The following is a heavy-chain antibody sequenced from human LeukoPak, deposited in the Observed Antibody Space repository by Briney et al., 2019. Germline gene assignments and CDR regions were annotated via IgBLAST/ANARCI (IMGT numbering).Heavy chain of an antibody. D-gene: IGHD6-13*01. V-gene: IGHV3-33*08. CDR3: ARSAGYSSSWYPYYFDY. CDR2: IWYDGSNK. J-gene: IGHJ4*02. CDR1: GFTFSSYG. Sequence: QPGRSLRLSCAASGFTFSSYGMHWVRQAPGKGLEWVAVIWYDGSNKYYADSVKGRFTISRDNSKNTLYLQMNSLRAEDTAVYYCARSAGYSSSWYPYYFDYWGQGTLVTVSS.